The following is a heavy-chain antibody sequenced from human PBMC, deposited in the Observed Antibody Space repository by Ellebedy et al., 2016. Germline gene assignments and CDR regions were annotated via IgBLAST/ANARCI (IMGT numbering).Heavy chain of an antibody. CDR1: GDSVSINSGG. J-gene: IGHJ4*02. V-gene: IGHV6-1*01. CDR2: TYYRSKWNN. Sequence: SQTLSLTCAISGDSVSINSGGWNWIRQSPSRGLEWLGTTYYRSKWNNAYADSVKSRIIINPDTSKNQFSLQLNSVTPEDSAVYYCARGGPRGGSSWYSYFDYWGQGTLVTVS. CDR3: ARGGPRGGSSWYSYFDY. D-gene: IGHD6-13*01.